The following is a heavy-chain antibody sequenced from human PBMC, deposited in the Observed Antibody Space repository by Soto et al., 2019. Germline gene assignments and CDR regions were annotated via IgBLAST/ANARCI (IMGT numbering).Heavy chain of an antibody. CDR3: TRSPYSVSYLAYVDY. D-gene: IGHD1-26*01. CDR1: GFTFSSYG. CDR2: ISYDGSNK. J-gene: IGHJ4*02. V-gene: IGHV3-30*03. Sequence: QVQLVESGGGVVQPGRSLRLSCAASGFTFSSYGMHWVRQAPGKGLEWVAVISYDGSNKYYADSVKGRFTISRDNSKNSLCLQMNSLRAGGTAVYYCTRSPYSVSYLAYVDYWGQRTLVTVSS.